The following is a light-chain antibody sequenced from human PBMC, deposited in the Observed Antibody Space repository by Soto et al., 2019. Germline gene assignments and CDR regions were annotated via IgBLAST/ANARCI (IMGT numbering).Light chain of an antibody. CDR2: DNN. J-gene: IGLJ3*02. CDR1: SSNIGAGYG. Sequence: QSVLTQPPSVSGAPGQRVTISCTGSSSNIGAGYGAHWYQQFPGTAPKLLISDNNNRPSGVPDRFSGSKSGTSASLAITGLQAEDEADYYCQSYDSSLNDWVFGGGTQLTVL. V-gene: IGLV1-40*01. CDR3: QSYDSSLNDWV.